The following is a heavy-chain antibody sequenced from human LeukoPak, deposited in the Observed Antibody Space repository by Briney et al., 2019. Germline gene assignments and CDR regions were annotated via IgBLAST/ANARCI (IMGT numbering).Heavy chain of an antibody. CDR2: IYYSGGT. Sequence: LRLSCVASGFPLSSYWMTWVRQAPGKGLEWLGYIYYSGGTYYNPSLKSRLTISVDTSRNQFSLKLSSVTAADTAVYYCARAWTSAGRFDFWGQGTLVPVSS. V-gene: IGHV4-30-4*08. CDR3: ARAWTSAGRFDF. D-gene: IGHD6-13*01. J-gene: IGHJ4*02. CDR1: GFPLSSYW.